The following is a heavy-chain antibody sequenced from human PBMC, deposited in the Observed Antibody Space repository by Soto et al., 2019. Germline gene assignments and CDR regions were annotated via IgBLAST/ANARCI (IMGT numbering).Heavy chain of an antibody. J-gene: IGHJ1*01. V-gene: IGHV1-3*01. Sequence: ASVKVSCKASGYTFTSYARHWVRQAPGQRLEWMGWINAGNGNTKYSQKFQGRVTITRDASASTAYMELSSLRSEDTAVYYCARGSSSWYSLEYFQHWGQGTLVTVSS. CDR3: ARGSSSWYSLEYFQH. CDR1: GYTFTSYA. CDR2: INAGNGNT. D-gene: IGHD6-13*01.